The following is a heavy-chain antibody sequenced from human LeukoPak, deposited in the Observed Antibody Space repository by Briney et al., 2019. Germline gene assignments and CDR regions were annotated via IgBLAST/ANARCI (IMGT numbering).Heavy chain of an antibody. Sequence: SETLSLTCTVSGGSISSSSYYWGWIRQPPGKGLEWIGSIYYSGSTYYNPSLKSRVTISVDTSKNQFSLKLSSVTAADTAVYYCARDTVGWLRRNGPYSSGFSLGYWGQGTLVTVSS. CDR1: GGSISSSSYY. V-gene: IGHV4-39*07. CDR3: ARDTVGWLRRNGPYSSGFSLGY. J-gene: IGHJ4*02. D-gene: IGHD6-19*01. CDR2: IYYSGST.